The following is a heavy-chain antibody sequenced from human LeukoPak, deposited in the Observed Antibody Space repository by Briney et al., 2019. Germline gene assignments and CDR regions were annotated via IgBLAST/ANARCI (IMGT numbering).Heavy chain of an antibody. D-gene: IGHD5-12*01. Sequence: ASVKVSCKASGYTFTSYDINWVRQATGQGLEWMGWMNPNSGNTGYAQKFQGRVTITRNTSISTAYMELSSLRSEDTAVYCCARDQVDIVATIEGEPFDYWGQGTLVTVSS. V-gene: IGHV1-8*03. CDR3: ARDQVDIVATIEGEPFDY. J-gene: IGHJ4*02. CDR2: MNPNSGNT. CDR1: GYTFTSYD.